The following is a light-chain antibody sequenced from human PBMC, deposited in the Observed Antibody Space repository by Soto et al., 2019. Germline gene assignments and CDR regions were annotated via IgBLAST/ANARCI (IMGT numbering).Light chain of an antibody. Sequence: DIQMTQSPSSLSASVGDRVTITCRASQGSSNYLAWYQQKPGKVPKLLIDAASTLHSGVPSRFSGSGSGTDFALTISSLQPEDVATYYCHKYNSAPLTFGGGTKVEIK. CDR1: QGSSNY. J-gene: IGKJ4*01. CDR3: HKYNSAPLT. V-gene: IGKV1-27*01. CDR2: AAS.